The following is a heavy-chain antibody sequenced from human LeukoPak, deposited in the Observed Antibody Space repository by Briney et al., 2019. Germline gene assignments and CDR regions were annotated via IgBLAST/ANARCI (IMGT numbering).Heavy chain of an antibody. CDR1: GFTFSSYA. V-gene: IGHV3-23*01. Sequence: GGSLRLSCAASGFTFSSYAMSWVRQAPGKGLEWVSAISGSGSSAYYTDSVQGRFAISRDNSKSTLYLQMDSLGAEDTAVYYCAKRYCSGGSCYSFDYWGQGTLVTVSS. CDR3: AKRYCSGGSCYSFDY. J-gene: IGHJ4*02. CDR2: ISGSGSSA. D-gene: IGHD2-15*01.